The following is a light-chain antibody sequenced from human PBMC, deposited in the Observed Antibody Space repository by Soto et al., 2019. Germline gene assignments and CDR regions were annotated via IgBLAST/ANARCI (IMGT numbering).Light chain of an antibody. CDR2: GAS. CDR3: QQYNNWPPTYT. V-gene: IGKV3-15*01. CDR1: QSVSSN. J-gene: IGKJ2*01. Sequence: DIVMTQAPATLSVSPGERATLSCRASQSVSSNLAWYQQKPGQAPRLLIYGASTRATGIPARFSGSGSGTEFTLTISSLQSEDFAVYYCQQYNNWPPTYTFGQGTKVDIK.